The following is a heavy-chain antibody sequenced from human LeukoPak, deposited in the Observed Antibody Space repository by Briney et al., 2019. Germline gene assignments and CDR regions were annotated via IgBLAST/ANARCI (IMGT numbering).Heavy chain of an antibody. Sequence: GGSLRLSCAASGFTVSSNYMSWVRQAPGKGLEWVSVIYSGGATYYADSVKGRFTISRDNSKDTLFLQMNSLKVEDTAVYYCASGTKWELLLNYWGQGTLVTVSS. CDR3: ASGTKWELLLNY. CDR2: IYSGGAT. D-gene: IGHD1-26*01. V-gene: IGHV3-53*01. CDR1: GFTVSSNY. J-gene: IGHJ4*02.